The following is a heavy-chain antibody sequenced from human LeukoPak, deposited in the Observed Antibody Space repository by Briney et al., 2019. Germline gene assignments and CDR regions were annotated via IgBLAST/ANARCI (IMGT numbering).Heavy chain of an antibody. CDR3: ARHHSSAYPFDY. CDR2: VSNSGTT. CDR1: GSSISHYY. D-gene: IGHD3-22*01. J-gene: IGHJ4*02. Sequence: PSETLSLTCTVTGSSISHYYWSLIRQSPGKGLEWIGYVSNSGTTNYRPSLRGRVTVSVDTSQNRVSLKLTPMTAADTGLYYCARHHSSAYPFDYWGQGTLVTVSS. V-gene: IGHV4-59*08.